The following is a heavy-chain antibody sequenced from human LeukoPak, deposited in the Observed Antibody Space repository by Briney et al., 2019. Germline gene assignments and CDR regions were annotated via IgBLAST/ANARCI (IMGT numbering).Heavy chain of an antibody. CDR2: IYYSGST. CDR1: GGSISSYY. Sequence: SETLSLTCTVSGGSISSYYWSWIRQPPGKGLEWIGYIYYSGSTNYNPSLKSRVTISVDTSKNQFSLKLSSVTAADTAVYYCARGGSSWSTSGDWSDPGGQEPLVTVSS. V-gene: IGHV4-59*01. CDR3: ARGGSSWSTSGDWSDP. D-gene: IGHD6-13*01. J-gene: IGHJ5*02.